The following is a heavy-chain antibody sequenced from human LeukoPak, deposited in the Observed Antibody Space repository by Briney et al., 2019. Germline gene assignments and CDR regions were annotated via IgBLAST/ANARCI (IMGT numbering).Heavy chain of an antibody. Sequence: PGGSLRLSCAGSEFTFRSYSMHWVRQAPGKGLEWVAFIRYDGTNKYYADSVKGRFTISRDNYKNTLYLKMNNLRAEDTAVYYCAKDGVPSRWFGRNYFDYWGQGTLVTVSS. CDR3: AKDGVPSRWFGRNYFDY. CDR2: IRYDGTNK. D-gene: IGHD3-10*01. J-gene: IGHJ4*02. CDR1: EFTFRSYS. V-gene: IGHV3-30*02.